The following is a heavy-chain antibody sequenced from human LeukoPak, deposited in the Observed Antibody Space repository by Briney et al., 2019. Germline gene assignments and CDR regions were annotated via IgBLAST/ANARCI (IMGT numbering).Heavy chain of an antibody. J-gene: IGHJ4*02. D-gene: IGHD3-22*01. CDR3: ARDYTSGYYYDSSGYPDY. V-gene: IGHV1-18*01. Sequence: ASVKVSCKASGYTFTSYGISWVRQAPGQGLEWMGWISAYNGNTNYAQKLQGRVTMTTDTSTSTAYMELRSLRSDDTAVYYCARDYTSGYYYDSSGYPDYWGQGTLVTVPS. CDR1: GYTFTSYG. CDR2: ISAYNGNT.